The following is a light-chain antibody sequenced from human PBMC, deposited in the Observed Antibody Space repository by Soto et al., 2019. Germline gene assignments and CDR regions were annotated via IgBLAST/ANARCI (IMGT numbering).Light chain of an antibody. V-gene: IGKV3-20*01. J-gene: IGKJ2*01. CDR3: QQYGTSQYT. CDR1: QTVSSSY. CDR2: GAS. Sequence: EIVLTQSPGTLSLSPGERATLSCRASQTVSSSYLAWYQKKPGQAPRLLIYGASIRANDIPDRFSGSGSGTDFTLTISRLEPEYFAMYYCQQYGTSQYTFGQGTKLEL.